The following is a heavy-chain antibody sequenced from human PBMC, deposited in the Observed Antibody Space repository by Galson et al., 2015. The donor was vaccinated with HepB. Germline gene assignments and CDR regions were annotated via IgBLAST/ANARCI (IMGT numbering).Heavy chain of an antibody. CDR1: GFTFSDYW. J-gene: IGHJ5*02. D-gene: IGHD3-16*01. V-gene: IGHV3-7*01. Sequence: LRLSCAASGFTFSDYWMSWVRQAPGKGLEWVANIKLDGSEKYYADSVKGRFTISRDNAKNSLYLQMNNLRVEDTAVYYCAREWSGEPNWFDPWGQGTLVTVSS. CDR2: IKLDGSEK. CDR3: AREWSGEPNWFDP.